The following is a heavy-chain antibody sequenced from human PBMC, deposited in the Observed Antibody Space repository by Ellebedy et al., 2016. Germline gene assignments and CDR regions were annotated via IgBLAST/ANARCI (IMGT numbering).Heavy chain of an antibody. J-gene: IGHJ4*02. CDR1: GFSLTTSGVA. Sequence: SGPTLVKPTQTLTLTCNFSGFSLTTSGVAVGWIRQPPGKALEWLAMVYNNDNKQYRPSLNSRLTITKDTSKNQVVLTMTNMDPVDTATYYCAHRTTVTSVDYWGRGTLVTVSS. CDR2: VYNNDNK. V-gene: IGHV2-5*01. D-gene: IGHD4-11*01. CDR3: AHRTTVTSVDY.